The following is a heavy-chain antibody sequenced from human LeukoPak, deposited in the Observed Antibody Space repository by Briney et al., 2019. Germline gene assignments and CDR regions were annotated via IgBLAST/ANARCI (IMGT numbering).Heavy chain of an antibody. V-gene: IGHV4-39*01. CDR3: ARHEGTVVIATVFDY. CDR2: IYYSGTI. Sequence: PSETLSLTCIVSSGSISNRSIYWGWIRQAPGKGPEWIGSIYYSGTIYYNPSLKSRVTISVDSSKNQFSLKRRSVTAADTAFYYCARHEGTVVIATVFDYWGQGILVTVSS. D-gene: IGHD2-21*01. J-gene: IGHJ4*02. CDR1: SGSISNRSIY.